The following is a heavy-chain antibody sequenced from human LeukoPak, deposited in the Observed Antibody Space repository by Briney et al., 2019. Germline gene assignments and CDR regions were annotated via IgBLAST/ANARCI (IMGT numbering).Heavy chain of an antibody. CDR3: ARGITIFGVLDWFDP. CDR2: ISSSSSYI. V-gene: IGHV3-21*01. D-gene: IGHD3-3*01. CDR1: GFTFSSYS. J-gene: IGHJ5*02. Sequence: GGPLRLSCAASGFTFSSYSMNWVRQPPGKGLEGVSSISSSSSYIYYADSVKGRFTISRDNAKNSLYLQMNSLRAEDTAVYYCARGITIFGVLDWFDPWGQGTLVTVSS.